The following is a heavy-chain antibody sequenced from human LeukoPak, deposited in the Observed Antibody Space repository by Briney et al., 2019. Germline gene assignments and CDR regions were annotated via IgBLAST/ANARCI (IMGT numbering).Heavy chain of an antibody. CDR2: MYHSGST. CDR3: ARVPGPNWFDP. J-gene: IGHJ5*02. CDR1: GCSIRSGYY. Sequence: SETLSLTCTVSGCSIRSGYYWGWIRQPPGKGLEWIGSMYHSGSTYYNPSLRSRVTISVDTSKNQISLNPRSVTAADTAVYYCARVPGPNWFDPWGQGTLVTVSS. V-gene: IGHV4-38-2*02.